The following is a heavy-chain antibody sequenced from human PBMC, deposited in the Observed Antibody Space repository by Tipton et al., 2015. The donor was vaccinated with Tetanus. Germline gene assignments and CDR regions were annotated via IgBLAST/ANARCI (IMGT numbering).Heavy chain of an antibody. D-gene: IGHD1-7*01. CDR1: GGSLSTSH. CDR3: ARANYDSSKKGPFDS. CDR2: ITYSRTT. Sequence: TLSLTCTVSGGSLSTSHWAWIRQPPGKGLEWVGKITYSRTTNYNSSLKSRVTISLDPFTSQFSLKLTSATAADTAVYYCARANYDSSKKGPFDSWGQGSLVIVSS. V-gene: IGHV4-59*01. J-gene: IGHJ4*02.